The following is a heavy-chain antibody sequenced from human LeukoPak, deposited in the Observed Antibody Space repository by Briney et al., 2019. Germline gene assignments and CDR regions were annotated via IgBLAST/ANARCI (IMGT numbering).Heavy chain of an antibody. V-gene: IGHV1-46*01. D-gene: IGHD1-1*01. CDR1: GYTFPDYF. CDR2: IHVGGGST. J-gene: IGHJ4*02. Sequence: ASVTVSCKASGYTFPDYFMHWLRPAPGQGLEGGGIIHVGGGSTSYAQKFEGRGTMTRDRSTCPGYMELSSLRSEDSAVYYCARGGNWNDVHYWGQGTLVTVSS. CDR3: ARGGNWNDVHY.